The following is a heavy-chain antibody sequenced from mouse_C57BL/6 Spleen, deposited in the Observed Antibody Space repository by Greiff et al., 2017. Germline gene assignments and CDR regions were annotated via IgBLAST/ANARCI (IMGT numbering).Heavy chain of an antibody. CDR3: ARTENFDY. CDR1: GYTFTSYW. J-gene: IGHJ2*01. Sequence: VQLQQPGAELVMPGASVKLSCKASGYTFTSYWMHWVKQRPGQGLEWIGEIDPSDSYTNYNQKFKGKSTLTVDKSSSTAYMQLSSLTSEDSAVYYCARTENFDYWGQGTTLTVSS. V-gene: IGHV1-69*01. CDR2: IDPSDSYT.